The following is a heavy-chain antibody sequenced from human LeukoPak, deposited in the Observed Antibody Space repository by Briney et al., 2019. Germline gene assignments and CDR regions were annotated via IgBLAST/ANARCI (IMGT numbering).Heavy chain of an antibody. V-gene: IGHV3-23*01. D-gene: IGHD6-13*01. Sequence: PGGSLRLSCAASGFTFSSYAMSWVRQAPGKGLEWVSAISGSSGSTYYADSVKGRFTISRDSSKNTLYLQMNSLRAEDTAVYYCAKDSVYSSSWYAGDYWGLGTLVTVSS. CDR3: AKDSVYSSSWYAGDY. CDR2: ISGSSGST. CDR1: GFTFSSYA. J-gene: IGHJ4*02.